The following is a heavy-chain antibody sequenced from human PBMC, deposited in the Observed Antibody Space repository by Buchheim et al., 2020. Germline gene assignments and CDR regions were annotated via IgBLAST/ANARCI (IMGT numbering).Heavy chain of an antibody. CDR2: ISSSGSTI. V-gene: IGHV3-11*01. J-gene: IGHJ3*02. CDR1: GFTFSDYY. Sequence: QVQLVESGGGLVKPGGSLRLSCAASGFTFSDYYMSWIRQAPGKGLEWVSYISSSGSTIYYADYVKGRFTISRDNATNSLYLQMHSLRAEDTAVYYCARAIGDGYRPADRPDDAFDIWGQGT. CDR3: ARAIGDGYRPADRPDDAFDI. D-gene: IGHD5-24*01.